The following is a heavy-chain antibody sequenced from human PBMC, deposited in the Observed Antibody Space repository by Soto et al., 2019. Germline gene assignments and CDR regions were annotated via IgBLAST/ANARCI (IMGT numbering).Heavy chain of an antibody. CDR3: ARSITIFGVVTHGPNWFDP. J-gene: IGHJ5*02. D-gene: IGHD3-3*01. CDR2: IYYSGST. V-gene: IGHV4-30-4*01. Sequence: SETLSLTCTASGGSISSGDYYWSWIRQPPGKGLEWIGYIYYSGSTYYNPSLKSRVTISVDTSKNQFSLKLSSVTAADTAVYYCARSITIFGVVTHGPNWFDPWGQGTLVTVSS. CDR1: GGSISSGDYY.